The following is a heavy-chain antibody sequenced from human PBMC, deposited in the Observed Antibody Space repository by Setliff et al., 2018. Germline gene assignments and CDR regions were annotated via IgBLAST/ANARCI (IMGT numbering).Heavy chain of an antibody. D-gene: IGHD2-8*01. Sequence: VASVKVSCKASGYTFSDYGVSWVRQAPGQGLEWIGWISPHTGKAFYAPQFQGRVIMTTDTSSTTAYLDLRSLRSDDTAVYYCLRLVRYCTKIACQATSGDEVWGLGTLVTVSS. V-gene: IGHV1-18*01. CDR3: LRLVRYCTKIACQATSGDEV. J-gene: IGHJ4*02. CDR1: GYTFSDYG. CDR2: ISPHTGKA.